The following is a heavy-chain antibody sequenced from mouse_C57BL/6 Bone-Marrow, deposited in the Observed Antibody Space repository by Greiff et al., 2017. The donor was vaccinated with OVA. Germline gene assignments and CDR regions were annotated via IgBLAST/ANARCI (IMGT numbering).Heavy chain of an antibody. CDR3: ASYADYPFDY. J-gene: IGHJ4*01. Sequence: VQLQQSGPELVKPGASVKISCKASGYSFTGYYMNWVKQSPEKSLEWIGEINPSDGGTTYNQKFKDKATLTVDKSSSTAYMQLSSLTSEDSAVYFCASYADYPFDYWGQGTSVTVSS. D-gene: IGHD6-5*01. CDR2: INPSDGGT. CDR1: GYSFTGYY. V-gene: IGHV1-42*01.